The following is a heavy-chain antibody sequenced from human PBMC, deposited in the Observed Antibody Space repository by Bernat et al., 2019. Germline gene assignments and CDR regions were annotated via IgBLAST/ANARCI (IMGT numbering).Heavy chain of an antibody. V-gene: IGHV3-30*18. J-gene: IGHJ4*02. CDR1: GFSFTIHG. CDR2: ISYDGSNK. CDR3: AKVRYCSGSSCSNVIDY. D-gene: IGHD2-15*01. Sequence: VQLLESGGGLVQPGGSLRLSCAASGFSFTIHGMHWVRQAPGKGLEWVAVISYDGSNKYYADSVKGRFTISRDNSKNTLYLQMNSLRAEDTAVYYCAKVRYCSGSSCSNVIDYWGQGTLVTVSS.